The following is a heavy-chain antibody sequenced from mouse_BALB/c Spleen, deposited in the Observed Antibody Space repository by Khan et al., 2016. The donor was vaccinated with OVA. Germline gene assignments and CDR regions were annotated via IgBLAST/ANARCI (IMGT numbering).Heavy chain of an antibody. CDR3: ARDYWFTY. V-gene: IGHV5-6-5*01. CDR2: ISSGGTT. J-gene: IGHJ3*01. CDR1: GFTFSNYA. Sequence: EVELVESGGDLVKPGGSLKLSCAASGFTFSNYAMSWVRQTPEKRLEWVASISSGGTTYFPDSVKGRFTISRDKGRNILYLQMSSLRSKDTAMYYCARDYWFTYWGQGTLVTVSA.